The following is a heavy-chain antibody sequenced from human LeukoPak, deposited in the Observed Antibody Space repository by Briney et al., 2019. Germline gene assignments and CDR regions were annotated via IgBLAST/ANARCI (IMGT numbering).Heavy chain of an antibody. D-gene: IGHD1-26*01. CDR2: INPNSGGT. J-gene: IGHJ4*02. CDR1: GYTFTGYY. Sequence: ASVKVSCKASGYTFTGYYMHWVRQAPGQGLEWMGWINPNSGGTNYAQKFQGRVTMTRDTSISTAYMELSRLRSDDTAVYYCARGGSPEGATALRADYWGQGTLVTVSS. CDR3: ARGGSPEGATALRADY. V-gene: IGHV1-2*02.